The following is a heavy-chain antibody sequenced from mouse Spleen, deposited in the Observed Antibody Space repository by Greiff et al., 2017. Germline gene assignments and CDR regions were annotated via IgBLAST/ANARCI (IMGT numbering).Heavy chain of an antibody. CDR3: ARTGTRFDY. Sequence: EVKVEESGGGLVKPGGSLKLSCAASGFTFSSYTMSWVRQTPAKRLEWVATISSGGGNTYYPDSVKGRFTISRDNARNTLYLQMSSLRSEDTAMYYCARTGTRFDYWGQGTSVTVSS. D-gene: IGHD4-1*01. CDR1: GFTFSSYT. J-gene: IGHJ4*01. CDR2: ISSGGGNT. V-gene: IGHV5-9*04.